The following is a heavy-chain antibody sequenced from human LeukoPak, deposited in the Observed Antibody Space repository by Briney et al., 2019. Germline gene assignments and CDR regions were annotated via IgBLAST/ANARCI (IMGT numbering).Heavy chain of an antibody. D-gene: IGHD3-10*01. CDR3: VKGTYGSGKGGYYYYGMDV. Sequence: GGSLRLSCVVSGFTFSSYGFHWVRQAPGKGLEWVAGISYDGSNEFYADSVKGRFTISRDNSKNTLYLQMSSLRAEDTAVYYCVKGTYGSGKGGYYYYGMDVWGQGTTVTVSS. CDR1: GFTFSSYG. J-gene: IGHJ6*02. V-gene: IGHV3-30*18. CDR2: ISYDGSNE.